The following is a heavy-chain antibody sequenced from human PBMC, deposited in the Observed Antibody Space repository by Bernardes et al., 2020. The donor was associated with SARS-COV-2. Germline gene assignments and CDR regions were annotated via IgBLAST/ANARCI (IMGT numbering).Heavy chain of an antibody. Sequence: GGSLRLSCAASGFTFSRYWMSWVRQAPGKGLEWLATIKEDGSEKHYVDSVKGRFTISRDNAKNSLFLQMNSLRAEDTAVYYCARAEGGAMDVWGQGTTVTVSS. D-gene: IGHD1-26*01. CDR2: IKEDGSEK. V-gene: IGHV3-7*03. CDR3: ARAEGGAMDV. J-gene: IGHJ6*02. CDR1: GFTFSRYW.